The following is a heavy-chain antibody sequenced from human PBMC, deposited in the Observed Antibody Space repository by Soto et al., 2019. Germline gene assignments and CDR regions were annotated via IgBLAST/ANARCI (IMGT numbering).Heavy chain of an antibody. V-gene: IGHV3-73*01. CDR1: GFTFRGST. CDR2: ISIKPNNFAT. CDR3: TRDYENSNYYFDY. J-gene: IGHJ4*02. Sequence: PGWSLRLSCVASGFTFRGSTIHWVRQASGKGLEWLGLISIKPNNFATVYAASVTGRFTISRDDSKNTAFLQMNSLKTEDTAVYYCTRDYENSNYYFDYWGRGTLVTASS. D-gene: IGHD3-22*01.